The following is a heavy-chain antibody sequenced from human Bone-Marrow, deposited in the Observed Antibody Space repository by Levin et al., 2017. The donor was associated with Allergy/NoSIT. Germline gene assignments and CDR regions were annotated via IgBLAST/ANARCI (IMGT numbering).Heavy chain of an antibody. D-gene: IGHD6-19*01. CDR1: GYTFTNYY. J-gene: IGHJ4*02. Sequence: ASVKVSCKASGYTFTNYYMHWVRQAPGQGLEWMGVINPGVVSTTYAQKFQGRVTMTRDTSTSTVYMQLNSLRSEDTAVYYCARDPVADALFDYWGQGALVTVSS. CDR3: ARDPVADALFDY. V-gene: IGHV1-46*03. CDR2: INPGVVST.